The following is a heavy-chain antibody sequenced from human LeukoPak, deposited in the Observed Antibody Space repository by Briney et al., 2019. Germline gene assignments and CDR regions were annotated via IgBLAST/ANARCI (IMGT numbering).Heavy chain of an antibody. CDR1: GGSIRSSYYY. D-gene: IGHD4-17*01. J-gene: IGHJ4*02. CDR3: ARGDSTGWDYFDY. CDR2: IYDSGST. Sequence: KPSETLSLTCTVSGGSIRSSYYYWGWIRQPPGKGLEWIGSIYDSGSTYYNPSLKSRVTISVDTSKNQFSLKLNSVTAADTAVYYCARGDSTGWDYFDYWGQGTLVTVSS. V-gene: IGHV4-39*01.